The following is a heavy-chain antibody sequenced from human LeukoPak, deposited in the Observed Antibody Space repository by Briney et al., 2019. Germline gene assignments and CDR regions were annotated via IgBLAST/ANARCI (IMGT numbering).Heavy chain of an antibody. CDR3: ARDFYTDYYSSTGDDFDF. V-gene: IGHV3-74*03. J-gene: IGHJ4*02. D-gene: IGHD3-22*01. Sequence: GGSLRLSCTASGFTFSSKWMHWVRQAPGRGLEWVSRINTVGSITTYADSVKARFTISRDNTKNTLYLQMNSLRAEDTAVYYCARDFYTDYYSSTGDDFDFWGQGTLVTVSS. CDR1: GFTFSSKW. CDR2: INTVGSIT.